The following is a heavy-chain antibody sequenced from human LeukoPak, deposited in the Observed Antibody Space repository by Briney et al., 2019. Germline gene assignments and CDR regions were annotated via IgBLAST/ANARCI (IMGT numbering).Heavy chain of an antibody. CDR3: AKTYYYDSSGYPSYFDY. CDR1: GFTFSSYA. D-gene: IGHD3-22*01. V-gene: IGHV3-23*01. CDR2: ISGSGGST. J-gene: IGHJ4*02. Sequence: GGSLRLSCAASGFTFSSYAMSWVRQAPGKGPEWVSGISGSGGSTYYADSVKGRFTISRDNSKNTLYLQVNSLRAEDTAVYYCAKTYYYDSSGYPSYFDYWGQGTLVTVSS.